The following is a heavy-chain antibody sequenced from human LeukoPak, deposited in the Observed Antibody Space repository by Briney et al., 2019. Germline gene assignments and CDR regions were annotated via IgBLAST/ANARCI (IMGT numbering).Heavy chain of an antibody. D-gene: IGHD2-8*01. CDR3: ARDQACSNGVCSFFDY. CDR2: LFHSGST. Sequence: SETLSLTCTVSGYSISSAYYWGWIRPSPGKGLEWTGNLFHSGSTLYNPSLKGQVNISVDTSKNQFSLKLRSVTAADTAIYYCARDQACSNGVCSFFDYWGQGTLVTVSS. V-gene: IGHV4-38-2*02. CDR1: GYSISSAYY. J-gene: IGHJ4*02.